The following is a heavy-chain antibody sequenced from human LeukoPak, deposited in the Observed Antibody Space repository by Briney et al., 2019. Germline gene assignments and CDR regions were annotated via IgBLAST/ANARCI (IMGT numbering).Heavy chain of an antibody. Sequence: GGSLRLSCAASGFTFSSYAMSWVRQAPGKGLQWVSAISGSGDSTYYSDSVKGRFTISRDNSKSTLYLQMNSLRAEDTALYYCAKDQSSGWPNYFDYWGQGTLVTVSS. V-gene: IGHV3-23*01. CDR1: GFTFSSYA. D-gene: IGHD6-19*01. CDR3: AKDQSSGWPNYFDY. CDR2: ISGSGDST. J-gene: IGHJ4*02.